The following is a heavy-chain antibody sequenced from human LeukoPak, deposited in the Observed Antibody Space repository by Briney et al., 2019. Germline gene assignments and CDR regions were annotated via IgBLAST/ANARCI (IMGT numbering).Heavy chain of an antibody. J-gene: IGHJ4*02. CDR2: SSGSGGTT. V-gene: IGHV3-23*01. Sequence: GGSLRLSCAASRFTFSSYAMSWVRQAPGKGLEWVSASSGSGGTTYYADSVKGRFTISSDNSKNTLYLQMKSLRAEDTVVYYCAKDFGYYYDSSGYKAYFDYWGQGTLVTVSS. CDR1: RFTFSSYA. CDR3: AKDFGYYYDSSGYKAYFDY. D-gene: IGHD3-22*01.